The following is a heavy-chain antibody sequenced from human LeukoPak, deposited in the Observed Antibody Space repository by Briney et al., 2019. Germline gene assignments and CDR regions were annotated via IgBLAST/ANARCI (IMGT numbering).Heavy chain of an antibody. J-gene: IGHJ4*02. V-gene: IGHV3-23*01. CDR1: GFTFSSYA. CDR3: AKYCSGGSCYPNYGDYVGY. D-gene: IGHD2-15*01. Sequence: GGSLRLSCAASGFTFSSYAMSWVRQAPGKGLEWVSAISGSGGSTYYADSVKGRLTISRDNSKNTLYLQMNSLRAEDTAVYYCAKYCSGGSCYPNYGDYVGYWGQGTLVTVSS. CDR2: ISGSGGST.